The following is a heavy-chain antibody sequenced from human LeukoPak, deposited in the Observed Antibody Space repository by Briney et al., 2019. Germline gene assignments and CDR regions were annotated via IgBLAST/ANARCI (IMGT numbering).Heavy chain of an antibody. D-gene: IGHD2-2*01. CDR1: GYTFTSYD. Sequence: ASVKVSCKASGYTFTSYDINWVRQAPGQGLEWMGWINTNTGNPTYAQGFTGRFVFSLDTSVSTAYLQISSLKAEDTAVYYCARDHCSSTSCHGYYFDYWGQGTLVTVSS. CDR3: ARDHCSSTSCHGYYFDY. V-gene: IGHV7-4-1*02. CDR2: INTNTGNP. J-gene: IGHJ4*02.